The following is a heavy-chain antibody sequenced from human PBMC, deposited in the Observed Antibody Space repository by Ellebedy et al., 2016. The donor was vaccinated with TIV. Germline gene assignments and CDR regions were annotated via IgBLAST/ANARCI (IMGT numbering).Heavy chain of an antibody. D-gene: IGHD1/OR15-1a*01. CDR3: ARTGSDWDTYYYYYGLDA. CDR2: INQDESAK. J-gene: IGHJ6*02. Sequence: GESLKISCEASGFNFRSFWMSWVRQAPGKGLEWVANINQDESAKYYGDSVRGRFTIFRDNAKNSLYLEMNSLRGEDTGVYYCARTGSDWDTYYYYYGLDAWGQGTTVTVSS. CDR1: GFNFRSFW. V-gene: IGHV3-7*01.